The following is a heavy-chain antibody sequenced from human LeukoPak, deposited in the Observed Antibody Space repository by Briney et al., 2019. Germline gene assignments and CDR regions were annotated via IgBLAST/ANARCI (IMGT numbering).Heavy chain of an antibody. Sequence: GGSLRLSCAASGFTFSSYSMNWVRQAPGKGLEWVSYISSRSSTIYYADSVKGRFTISRDNSKNTLYLQMNSLRAEDTAVYYCAKDGSSGWYLDYWGQGTLVTVSS. V-gene: IGHV3-48*01. D-gene: IGHD6-19*01. CDR1: GFTFSSYS. CDR3: AKDGSSGWYLDY. J-gene: IGHJ4*02. CDR2: ISSRSSTI.